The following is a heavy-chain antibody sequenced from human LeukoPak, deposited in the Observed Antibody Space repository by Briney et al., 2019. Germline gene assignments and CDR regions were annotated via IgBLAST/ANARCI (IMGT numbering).Heavy chain of an antibody. J-gene: IGHJ5*02. CDR1: RYSFTSHY. D-gene: IGHD1-26*01. CDR2: SNPSGSST. CDR3: ARDNSVGDVAWWFDP. Sequence: ASVKVSCKASRYSFTSHYMHWVRQAPGQGLEWLGLSNPSGSSTLYAQKFQGRVTMTRDMSTTTDYMELSSLRSEDTAVYYCARDNSVGDVAWWFDPWGQGTLVTVSS. V-gene: IGHV1-46*01.